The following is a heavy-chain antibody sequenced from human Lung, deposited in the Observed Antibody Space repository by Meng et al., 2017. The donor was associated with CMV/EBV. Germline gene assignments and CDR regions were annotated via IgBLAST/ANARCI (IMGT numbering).Heavy chain of an antibody. CDR1: GGSFSEYD. CDR3: ARRSPNWGLGD. D-gene: IGHD7-27*01. J-gene: IGHJ4*02. Sequence: GSLRLSCAVYGGSFSEYDWSWIRQSPGEGLEWIGEINHSGNTTYNPSLKSRATISIDASKRQFSLKLYSVTAADTAVYYCARRSPNWGLGDWGQGTLVTVSS. CDR2: INHSGNT. V-gene: IGHV4-34*01.